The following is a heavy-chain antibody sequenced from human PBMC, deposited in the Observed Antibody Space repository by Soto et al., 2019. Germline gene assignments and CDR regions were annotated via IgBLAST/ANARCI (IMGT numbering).Heavy chain of an antibody. Sequence: ASVKVSCKASGYTFTRYTMNWVRQAPGQRLEWMGWINPDNGNTKSSQKFQDRVIITRDTSASTAYMDLSSLRSEDTAVYYCARGVATGQLDPWGQGTLVTVSS. V-gene: IGHV1-3*01. CDR3: ARGVATGQLDP. CDR1: GYTFTRYT. D-gene: IGHD2-2*01. CDR2: INPDNGNT. J-gene: IGHJ5*02.